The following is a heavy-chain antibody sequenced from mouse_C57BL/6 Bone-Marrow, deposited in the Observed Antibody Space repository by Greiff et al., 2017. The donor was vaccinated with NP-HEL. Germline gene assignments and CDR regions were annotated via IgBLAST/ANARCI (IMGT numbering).Heavy chain of an antibody. CDR1: GFNIKDDY. D-gene: IGHD3-2*02. CDR2: IDPENGDT. V-gene: IGHV14-4*01. CDR3: TLDSSVLDY. J-gene: IGHJ2*01. Sequence: EVQLQQSGAELVRPGASVKLSCTASGFNIKDDYMHWVKQRPEQGLEWIGWIDPENGDTEYASKFQGKATITADTSSNTAYLQLSSLTSEDTAVYYCTLDSSVLDYWGQGTTLTVSS.